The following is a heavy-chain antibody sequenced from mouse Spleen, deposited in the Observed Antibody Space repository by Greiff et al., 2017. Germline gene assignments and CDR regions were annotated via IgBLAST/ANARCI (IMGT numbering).Heavy chain of an antibody. V-gene: IGHV1-81*01. D-gene: IGHD1-1*01. Sequence: QVQLQQPGAELVKPGASVKVSCKASGYTFTSYWMHWVKQRTGQGLEWIGEIYPRSGNTYYNEKFKGKATLTADNSSSTAYMELRSLTSEDSAVYFCARRGTTVVATGFDYWGQGTTLTVSS. CDR2: IYPRSGNT. CDR3: ARRGTTVVATGFDY. J-gene: IGHJ2*01. CDR1: GYTFTSYW.